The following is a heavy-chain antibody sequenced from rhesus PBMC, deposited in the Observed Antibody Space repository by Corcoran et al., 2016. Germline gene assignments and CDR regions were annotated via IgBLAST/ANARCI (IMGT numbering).Heavy chain of an antibody. CDR2: IYWDDDK. CDR1: GFSLTTSGMG. J-gene: IGHJ4*01. CDR3: ARLGNFDY. Sequence: QVTLKESGPALGKPTQTLTLTCTFSGFSLTTSGMGVGRIRQPPGNALEWLALIYWDDDKRYSTSLKSRLTISKNTSKNQVVLTMTNMDPVDTATYYCARLGNFDYWGQGVLVTVSS. V-gene: IGHV2-174*01.